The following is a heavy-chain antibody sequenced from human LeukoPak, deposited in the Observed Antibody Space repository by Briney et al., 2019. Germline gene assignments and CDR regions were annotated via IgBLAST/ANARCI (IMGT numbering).Heavy chain of an antibody. CDR1: GFTFNSYV. V-gene: IGHV3-7*03. J-gene: IGHJ4*02. CDR2: IKQDGSAK. Sequence: PGGSLRLSCAGSGFTFNSYVMHWVRQAPGKGLEWVANIKQDGSAKYYVDSVKGRFTISRDNAKNSLYLQMNSLRAEDTAVYYCARRYFDSWGQGTLVTVSS. CDR3: ARRYFDS.